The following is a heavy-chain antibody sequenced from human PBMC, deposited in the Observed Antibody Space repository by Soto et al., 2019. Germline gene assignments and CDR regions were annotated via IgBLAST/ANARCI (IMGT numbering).Heavy chain of an antibody. CDR2: ISSSSSYI. V-gene: IGHV3-21*01. CDR3: ARDLDGSDGSGSSLQTGRPSADFYYYYYGMDV. D-gene: IGHD3-10*01. Sequence: GGSLRLSCAASGFTFSSYSMNWVRQAPGKGLEWVSSISSSSSYIYYADSVKGRFTISRDNAKNSLYLQMNSLRAEDTAVYYCARDLDGSDGSGSSLQTGRPSADFYYYYYGMDVWGQGTTVTVSS. CDR1: GFTFSSYS. J-gene: IGHJ6*02.